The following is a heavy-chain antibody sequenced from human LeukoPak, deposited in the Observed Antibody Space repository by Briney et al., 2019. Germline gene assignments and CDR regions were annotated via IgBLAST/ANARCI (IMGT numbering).Heavy chain of an antibody. CDR3: ARVPTVTFFDY. J-gene: IGHJ4*02. V-gene: IGHV4-39*07. CDR2: IYYSGST. D-gene: IGHD4-11*01. Sequence: SETLSLTYTVSSDSISSSSYYWGWIRQPPGKGLEWIGTIYYSGSTYYNPSLKSRVTISVDTSKNQFSLKLSSVTAADTAVYYCARVPTVTFFDYWGQGTLVTVSS. CDR1: SDSISSSSYY.